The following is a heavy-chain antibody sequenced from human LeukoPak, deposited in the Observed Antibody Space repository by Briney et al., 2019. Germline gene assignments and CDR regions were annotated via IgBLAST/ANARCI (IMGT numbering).Heavy chain of an antibody. Sequence: ASVKVSCKASGYTFTGYYMHWVRQAPGQGLEWMGWINPNSGGTNYAQKFQGRVTMTRDTSISTAYMELSRLRSDDTAVCYCATTEEYCSGGSCYSFMFDYWGQGTLVTVSS. D-gene: IGHD2-15*01. CDR1: GYTFTGYY. J-gene: IGHJ4*02. CDR3: ATTEEYCSGGSCYSFMFDY. V-gene: IGHV1-2*02. CDR2: INPNSGGT.